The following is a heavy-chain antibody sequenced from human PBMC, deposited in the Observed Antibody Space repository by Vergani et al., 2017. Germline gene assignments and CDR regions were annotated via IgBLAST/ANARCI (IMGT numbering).Heavy chain of an antibody. CDR2: IRSKANSYAT. V-gene: IGHV3-73*02. D-gene: IGHD3-16*01. J-gene: IGHJ5*02. Sequence: EVQLVESGGGLVQPGGSLKLSCAASGLTFSGSAMHWVRQASGKGLEWVGRIRSKANSYATAYAASVKGRFTISRDDSKNTAYLQMNSLKTEDTAVYYCTRLAWGNPWGQGTLVTVSS. CDR3: TRLAWGNP. CDR1: GLTFSGSA.